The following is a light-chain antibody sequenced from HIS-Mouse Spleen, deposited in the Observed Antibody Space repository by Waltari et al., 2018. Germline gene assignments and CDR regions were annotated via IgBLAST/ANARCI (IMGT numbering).Light chain of an antibody. Sequence: SSELTQDPAVSVALGQTVRITSPGNSLSRYYANWYQQKPGQAPVLVIYGKNNRPSGIPDRFSGSSSGNTASLTITGAQAEDEADYYCNSRDSSGNHLVFGGGTKLTVL. CDR2: GKN. CDR3: NSRDSSGNHLV. CDR1: SLSRYY. V-gene: IGLV3-19*01. J-gene: IGLJ2*01.